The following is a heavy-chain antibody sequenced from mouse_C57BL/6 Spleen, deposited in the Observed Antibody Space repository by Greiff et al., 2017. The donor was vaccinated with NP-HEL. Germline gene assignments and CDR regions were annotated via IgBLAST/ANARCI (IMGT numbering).Heavy chain of an antibody. CDR2: IYPSDSET. Sequence: QVQLQQPGAELVRPGSSVKLSCKASGYTFTSYWMDWVKQRPGQGLEWIGNIYPSDSETHYNQKFKDKATLTVDKSSSTAYMQLSSLTSEDSAVYYCARPSSGYLFDDWGQGTTLTVSS. CDR1: GYTFTSYW. J-gene: IGHJ2*01. D-gene: IGHD3-2*02. CDR3: ARPSSGYLFDD. V-gene: IGHV1-61*01.